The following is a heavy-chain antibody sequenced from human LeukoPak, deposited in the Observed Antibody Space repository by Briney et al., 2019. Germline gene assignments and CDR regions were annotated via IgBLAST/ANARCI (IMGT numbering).Heavy chain of an antibody. CDR1: GFTFSTYS. J-gene: IGHJ4*02. CDR2: ISPDSNYK. Sequence: GGSLRPSCAASGFTFSTYSMNWLRLAPGKGLEWVSSISPDSNYKYYVDSVKGRFTISRDNAKNSLYLQMNSLRAEDTAVYYCASGYSSGPVYWGQGNLVTVSS. V-gene: IGHV3-21*01. D-gene: IGHD6-19*01. CDR3: ASGYSSGPVY.